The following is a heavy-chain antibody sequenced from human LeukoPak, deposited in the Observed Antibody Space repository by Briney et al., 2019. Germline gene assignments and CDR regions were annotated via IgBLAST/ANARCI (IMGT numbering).Heavy chain of an antibody. J-gene: IGHJ6*02. Sequence: PSETLSLTCTVSGGSISSYYWSWIRQPPGKGLEWIGYIYYSGSTNYNPSLKSRVTILVDTSKNQFSLKLSSVTAADTAVYYCARGAYYYYGMDVWGQGTTVTVSS. V-gene: IGHV4-59*08. CDR3: ARGAYYYYGMDV. CDR1: GGSISSYY. CDR2: IYYSGST.